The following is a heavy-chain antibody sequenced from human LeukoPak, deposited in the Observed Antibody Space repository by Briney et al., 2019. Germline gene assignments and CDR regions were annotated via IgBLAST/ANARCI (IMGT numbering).Heavy chain of an antibody. CDR2: IYTSGST. D-gene: IGHD3-10*01. Sequence: SETLSLTCTVSGGSISSYYWSWIRQPAGKGLEWIGRIYTSGSTNYNPSLKSRVTMSVDTSKNQFSLKLSSVTAADTAVYYCARVSYGSGSYHYYYYMDVWGKGTTFTVSS. J-gene: IGHJ6*03. CDR3: ARVSYGSGSYHYYYYMDV. CDR1: GGSISSYY. V-gene: IGHV4-4*07.